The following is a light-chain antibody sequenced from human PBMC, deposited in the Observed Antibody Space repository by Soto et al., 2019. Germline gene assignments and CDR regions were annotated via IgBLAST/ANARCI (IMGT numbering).Light chain of an antibody. Sequence: QSLLTQPASGSRSPGQSITISSTGTSSDVGSYNLVSWYQQHPGKAPKLMIYEGTKRPSGVSDRFSGSRSGNTASLTISGLQAEDEADYYCCSYASSSTYVFGTGTKVTVL. CDR3: CSYASSSTYV. V-gene: IGLV2-23*01. J-gene: IGLJ1*01. CDR2: EGT. CDR1: SSDVGSYNL.